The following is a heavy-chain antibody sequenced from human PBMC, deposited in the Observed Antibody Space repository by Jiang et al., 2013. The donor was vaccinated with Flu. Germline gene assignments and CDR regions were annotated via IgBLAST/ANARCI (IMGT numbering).Heavy chain of an antibody. D-gene: IGHD3-16*02. CDR2: INAGNGNT. CDR3: ATLVRLGELSFTQNYLFDY. CDR1: GYMFTSFS. J-gene: IGHJ4*02. Sequence: AEVKKPGASVKISCKASGYMFTSFSMHWVRQAPGQRLEWMGWINAGNGNTKYSQKFQGRVTITRDTSASTAYMELSSLGSEDTAVYYCATLVRLGELSFTQNYLFDYWGQGTLVTVSS. V-gene: IGHV1-3*01.